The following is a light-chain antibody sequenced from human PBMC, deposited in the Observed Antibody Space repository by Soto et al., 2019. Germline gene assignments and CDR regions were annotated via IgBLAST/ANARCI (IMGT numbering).Light chain of an antibody. CDR3: QHYFDSPET. CDR1: QSINNY. CDR2: DSS. Sequence: EIVLTQSPGTLSLSPGERATLSCRSSQSINNYVAWYQQKPGQAPRVLIYDSSIRATGVPDRFSGSGSGTDFTLTISRLEPGDFAVYYCQHYFDSPETFGGGTKVEIK. J-gene: IGKJ4*01. V-gene: IGKV3-20*01.